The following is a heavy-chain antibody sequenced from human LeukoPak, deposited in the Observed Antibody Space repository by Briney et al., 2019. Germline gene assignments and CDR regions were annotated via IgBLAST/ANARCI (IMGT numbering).Heavy chain of an antibody. J-gene: IGHJ3*02. CDR3: ASDSGPSAFDI. CDR2: INAGNGNT. V-gene: IGHV1-3*03. D-gene: IGHD3-10*01. Sequence: GASVKVSCKASGYTFTSYAMHWVRQAPGQRLEWMGWINAGNGNTKYSQEFQGRVTITRDTSARIAYMEMSSLRSEDMAVYYCASDSGPSAFDIWGQGTKVTVSS. CDR1: GYTFTSYA.